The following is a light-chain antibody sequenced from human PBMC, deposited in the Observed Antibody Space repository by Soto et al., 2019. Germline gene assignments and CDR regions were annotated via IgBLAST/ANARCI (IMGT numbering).Light chain of an antibody. J-gene: IGKJ4*01. CDR2: WAS. Sequence: DIVMTQSPDSLAVSLGERATINCKSSQNLLYNSNNKNYFAWYQQKPGQPPKLLIYWASTRESGVPDRFSDSGSGTDFTLTIRSLQAEDVAVYFCQQYYCLPLTFGGGTKVEIK. V-gene: IGKV4-1*01. CDR1: QNLLYNSNNKNY. CDR3: QQYYCLPLT.